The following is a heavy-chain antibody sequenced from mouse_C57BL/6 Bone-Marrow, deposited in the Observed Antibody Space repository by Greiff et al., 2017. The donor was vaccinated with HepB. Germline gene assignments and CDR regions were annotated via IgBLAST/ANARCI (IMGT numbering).Heavy chain of an antibody. D-gene: IGHD1-1*01. CDR2: ISSGGSYT. Sequence: EVQLVESGGDLVKPGGSLKLSCAASGFTFSSYGMSWVRQTPDKRLEWVATISSGGSYTYYPDSVKGRFTISRDNAKNTLYRQMSSLKSEDTAMYYCARQGYYGSSPFAYWGQGTLVTVSA. CDR1: GFTFSSYG. J-gene: IGHJ3*01. CDR3: ARQGYYGSSPFAY. V-gene: IGHV5-6*01.